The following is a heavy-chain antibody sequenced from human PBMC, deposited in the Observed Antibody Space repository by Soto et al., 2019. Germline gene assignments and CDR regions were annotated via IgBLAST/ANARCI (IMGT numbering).Heavy chain of an antibody. CDR2: IYPSDSYT. D-gene: IGHD2-15*01. V-gene: IGHV5-10-1*01. CDR1: GYSFTRSW. CDR3: ASLSAYCSGGSCYSNYYYGMDV. Sequence: AVDSLKISCNGSGYSFTRSWISWVRQMPGKGLEWMGRIYPSDSYTNYSPSFQGHVTISADKSISTAYLQWSSLKASDTAMYYCASLSAYCSGGSCYSNYYYGMDVWGQGTTVTVS. J-gene: IGHJ6*02.